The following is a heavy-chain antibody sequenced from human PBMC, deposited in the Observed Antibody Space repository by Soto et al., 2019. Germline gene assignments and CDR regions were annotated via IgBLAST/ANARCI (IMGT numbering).Heavy chain of an antibody. V-gene: IGHV6-1*01. D-gene: IGHD3-22*01. CDR1: GDSVSSNSAA. Sequence: QTLSLTCAISGDSVSSNSAAWNWIRQSPSRGLEWLGRTYYRSKWYNDYAVSVKSRITINPDTSKNQFSLQLNSVTPEDTAVYYCARVGRRNYYDSSGYYYRGNDAFDIWGQGTMVTVSS. J-gene: IGHJ3*02. CDR2: TYYRSKWYN. CDR3: ARVGRRNYYDSSGYYYRGNDAFDI.